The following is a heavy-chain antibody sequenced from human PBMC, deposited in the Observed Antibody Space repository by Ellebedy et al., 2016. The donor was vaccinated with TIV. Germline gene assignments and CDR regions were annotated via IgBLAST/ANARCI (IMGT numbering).Heavy chain of an antibody. CDR3: AKETWESSGYYIDY. V-gene: IGHV3-30*18. Sequence: GESLKISCAASGFTFSSYGMHWVRQAPGKGLEWVAVISSDGSNKYYAESVKGRFTISRDNSKNTLSLQMNSLRAEDTAVYYCAKETWESSGYYIDYWGQGTLVTVSS. D-gene: IGHD3-22*01. CDR1: GFTFSSYG. CDR2: ISSDGSNK. J-gene: IGHJ4*02.